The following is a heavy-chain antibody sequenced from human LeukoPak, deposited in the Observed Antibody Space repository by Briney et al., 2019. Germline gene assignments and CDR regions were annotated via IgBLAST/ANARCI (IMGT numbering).Heavy chain of an antibody. V-gene: IGHV3-53*01. D-gene: IGHD3-22*01. CDR1: GFTFSGNY. Sequence: GGSLRLSCAASGFTFSGNYMSWIRQAPGKGLEWVSVIYSGGSTYYADSVKGRFTISRDNSKNTLYLQMNSLRAEDTAVYYCARVRYDSSGYHLDYWGQGTLVTVSS. CDR2: IYSGGST. J-gene: IGHJ4*02. CDR3: ARVRYDSSGYHLDY.